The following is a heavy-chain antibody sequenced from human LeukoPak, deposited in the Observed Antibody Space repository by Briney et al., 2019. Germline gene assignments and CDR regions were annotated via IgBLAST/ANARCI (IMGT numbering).Heavy chain of an antibody. CDR3: ARGDCSSSSCFVFDP. CDR1: GFTFSSYW. J-gene: IGHJ5*02. V-gene: IGHV3-53*01. D-gene: IGHD2-2*01. CDR2: IYSGGPT. Sequence: GGSLRLSCAASGFTFSSYWMSWVRQAPGKGLEWVSVIYSGGPTYYADSVKGRFTSSRDNSKNTLYLQMNSLRAEDTAVYYCARGDCSSSSCFVFDPWGQGTLVSVSS.